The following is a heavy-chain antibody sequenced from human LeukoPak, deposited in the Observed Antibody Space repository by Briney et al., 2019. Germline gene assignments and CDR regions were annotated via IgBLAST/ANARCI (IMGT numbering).Heavy chain of an antibody. D-gene: IGHD2-2*01. J-gene: IGHJ5*02. Sequence: GGSLRLSCAASGFTFSSYWMSWVRQAPGKGLEWVANIKQDGSEKYYVDSVKGRFTISRDNAKNSLYLQMNSLRAEDTAVYYCARPYCSSTSCYRFDPWGQGTLVTVSS. CDR2: IKQDGSEK. CDR1: GFTFSSYW. CDR3: ARPYCSSTSCYRFDP. V-gene: IGHV3-7*01.